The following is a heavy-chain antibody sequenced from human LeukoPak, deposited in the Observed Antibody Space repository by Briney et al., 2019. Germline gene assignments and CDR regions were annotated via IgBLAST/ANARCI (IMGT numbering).Heavy chain of an antibody. CDR3: ARKSSSRDTNSWTSFDY. V-gene: IGHV3-11*04. J-gene: IGHJ4*02. CDR2: IITSGTTT. D-gene: IGHD6-13*01. CDR1: GVTFSDYY. Sequence: GGSLRLSCAASGVTFSDYYMTWIRQAPGKGLEWVSYIITSGTTTYYADSVKGRFTISRDNAKNSLYLQMNSLRAEDTAVYYCARKSSSRDTNSWTSFDYWGQGTLVTVSS.